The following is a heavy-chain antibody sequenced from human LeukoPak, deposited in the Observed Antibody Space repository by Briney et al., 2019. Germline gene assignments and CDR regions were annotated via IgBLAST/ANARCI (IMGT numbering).Heavy chain of an antibody. V-gene: IGHV4-4*09. Sequence: SETLSLTCTVSVGSITSYYSSCIRQPPGKGLECIGYIYTSVRTNYNPSLTSRVTISVDTSKNQFSLKLSSVTGADTAVYYCARHASGSYSDFDYWGQGTLVTVSS. D-gene: IGHD1-26*01. CDR3: ARHASGSYSDFDY. J-gene: IGHJ4*02. CDR1: VGSITSYY. CDR2: IYTSVRT.